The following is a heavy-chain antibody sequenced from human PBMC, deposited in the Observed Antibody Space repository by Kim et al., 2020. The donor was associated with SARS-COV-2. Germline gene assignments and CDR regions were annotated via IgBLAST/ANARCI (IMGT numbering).Heavy chain of an antibody. CDR2: INHSGST. J-gene: IGHJ4*02. Sequence: SETLSLTCAVYGGSFSGYYWSWIRQPPGKGLEWIGEINHSGSTNYNPSLKSRVTISVDTSKNQFSLKLSSVTAADTAVYYCARGRTSIAARFDYWGQGTLVTVSS. V-gene: IGHV4-34*01. CDR3: ARGRTSIAARFDY. D-gene: IGHD6-6*01. CDR1: GGSFSGYY.